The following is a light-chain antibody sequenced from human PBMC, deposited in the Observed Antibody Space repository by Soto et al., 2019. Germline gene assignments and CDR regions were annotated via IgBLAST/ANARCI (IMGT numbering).Light chain of an antibody. CDR2: KTS. CDR3: QQYVSYS. Sequence: DIQMTQSPSTLSASVGDRVTITCRASQSISPWLAWYQQKPGKAPRLLIFKTSRLQSGVPSRFSASGSETEFTLTISSLQPDDFATYYCQQYVSYSFGGGTRVDFK. CDR1: QSISPW. J-gene: IGKJ4*01. V-gene: IGKV1-5*03.